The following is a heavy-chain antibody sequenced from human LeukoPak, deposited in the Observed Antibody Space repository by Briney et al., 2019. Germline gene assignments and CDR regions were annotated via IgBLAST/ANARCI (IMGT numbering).Heavy chain of an antibody. CDR3: ARDLHSQTAGRWGPCYFDY. Sequence: ASVKVSCKASGYTFTTYGISWVRQAPGQGLEWMGWISAYNGNTEYAQKFQGRVTVTTDTSTSTAYMELRSLRSDDTAVYYCARDLHSQTAGRWGPCYFDYWGQGTLVTVSS. CDR2: ISAYNGNT. V-gene: IGHV1-18*01. D-gene: IGHD5-24*01. J-gene: IGHJ4*02. CDR1: GYTFTTYG.